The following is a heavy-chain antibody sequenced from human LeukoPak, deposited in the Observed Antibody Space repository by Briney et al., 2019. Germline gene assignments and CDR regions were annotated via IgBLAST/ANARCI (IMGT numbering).Heavy chain of an antibody. V-gene: IGHV3-21*01. CDR3: ARGWYSGDGFDY. J-gene: IGHJ4*02. CDR2: ISSSSSYI. CDR1: GFTFSSYS. Sequence: GGSLRLSCAASGFTFSSYSMNWVRQAPGKGLEWVSSISSSSSYIYYADSVKGRFTISRDNAKNSLYVQMNSLRAEDTAVYYCARGWYSGDGFDYWGQGTLVTVSS. D-gene: IGHD6-19*01.